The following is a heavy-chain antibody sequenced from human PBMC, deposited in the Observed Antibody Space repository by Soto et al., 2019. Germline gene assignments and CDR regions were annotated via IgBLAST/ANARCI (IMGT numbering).Heavy chain of an antibody. CDR1: ENTLTELT. CDR2: SAPEKGEP. D-gene: IGHD1-26*01. CDR3: AADRKIVGTIGAFDF. Sequence: GASVKVSCKVPENTLTELTIDWLRQAPGKGLEWMGRSAPEKGEPIYPQKFQGRVSMTEDPSTDTAYMELTSLRSEDTAVYFCAADRKIVGTIGAFDFWGQGTLVTVSS. J-gene: IGHJ4*02. V-gene: IGHV1-24*01.